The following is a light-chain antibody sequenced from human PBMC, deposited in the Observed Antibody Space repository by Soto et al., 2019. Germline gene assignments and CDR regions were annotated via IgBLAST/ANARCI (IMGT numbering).Light chain of an antibody. V-gene: IGKV3-11*01. CDR1: QSVSSY. Sequence: EIVLTQSPATLSLSPGERATLSCRASQSVSSYLAWYQQRPGQAPRLLIYDASNRATGIPARFSGSGSGTDFTLTISSLEPEDFAVYYCQQHNNWPITFGPGTKVDSK. J-gene: IGKJ3*01. CDR2: DAS. CDR3: QQHNNWPIT.